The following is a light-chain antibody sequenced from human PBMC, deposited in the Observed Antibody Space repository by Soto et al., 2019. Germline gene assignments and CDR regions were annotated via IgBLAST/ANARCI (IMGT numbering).Light chain of an antibody. Sequence: EIVLTQSPATLSLSPGERATLSCRASQSVGSYLVWYQQKPGQAPRFLVYDASNRATGIPARFSGSGSGTDFTLTISSLEPEDFAVYYCQQRSTWPQITFGQGTRLEIK. CDR1: QSVGSY. V-gene: IGKV3-11*01. J-gene: IGKJ5*01. CDR2: DAS. CDR3: QQRSTWPQIT.